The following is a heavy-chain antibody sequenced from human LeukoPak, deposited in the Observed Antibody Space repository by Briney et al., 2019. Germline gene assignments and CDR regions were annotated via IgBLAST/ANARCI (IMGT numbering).Heavy chain of an antibody. CDR2: IKQDGNKK. CDR3: ARVEFGEYSNYFDY. Sequence: PGGSLRLSCEASGCTLRDFWMSWVRQAPGKGLEWVANIKQDGNKKDYGDSVRGRFTIARDDAKKSLFLEMNSLRVDDTAVYFCARVEFGEYSNYFDYWGRGTLVTVSA. D-gene: IGHD3-10*01. CDR1: GCTLRDFW. J-gene: IGHJ4*02. V-gene: IGHV3-7*01.